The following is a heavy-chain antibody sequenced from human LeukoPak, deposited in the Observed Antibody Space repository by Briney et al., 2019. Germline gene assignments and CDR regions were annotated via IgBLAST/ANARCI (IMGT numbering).Heavy chain of an antibody. CDR1: GFTLSNHW. D-gene: IGHD6-6*01. V-gene: IGHV4-59*11. J-gene: IGHJ1*01. CDR3: ARGGAARLHFQN. CDR2: IYHSGST. Sequence: GSLRLSCAASGFTLSNHWMHWIRQPPGKGLEWIGYIYHSGSTNYNPSLQSRVTISVDTSKNQFSLNLNSVTAADTAVYYCARGGAARLHFQNWGQGTLVTVSS.